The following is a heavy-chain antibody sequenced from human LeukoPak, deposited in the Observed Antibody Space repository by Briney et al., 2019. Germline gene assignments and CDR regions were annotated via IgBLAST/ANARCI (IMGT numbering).Heavy chain of an antibody. CDR2: IYSGGST. J-gene: IGHJ4*02. V-gene: IGHV3-66*01. Sequence: PGGSLRLSCAASGFTVSSNYMSWVRQAPGKGLEWVSVIYSGGSTYYADSVKGRFTISRDNSKNTLYLQMNSLGAEDTAVYYCARDGIGELSMDYWGQGTLVTVSS. CDR3: ARDGIGELSMDY. CDR1: GFTVSSNY. D-gene: IGHD3-10*01.